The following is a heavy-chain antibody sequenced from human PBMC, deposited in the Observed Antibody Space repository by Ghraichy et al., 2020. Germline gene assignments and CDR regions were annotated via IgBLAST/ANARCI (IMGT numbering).Heavy chain of an antibody. D-gene: IGHD3-10*01. J-gene: IGHJ6*02. CDR2: TYYRSKWTN. Sequence: SQTLSLTCVISGDSVSTNRDTWNWIRQSPSRGLEWLGRTYYRSKWTNDYAVSVRSRITINPDTSKNQFSLQLKSVTPEDTAVYYCARGGFYYGSGHYSGMDVWGQGTTVTVSS. CDR1: GDSVSTNRDT. V-gene: IGHV6-1*01. CDR3: ARGGFYYGSGHYSGMDV.